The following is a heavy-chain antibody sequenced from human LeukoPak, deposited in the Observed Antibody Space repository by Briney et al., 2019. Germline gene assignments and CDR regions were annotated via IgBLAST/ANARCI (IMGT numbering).Heavy chain of an antibody. V-gene: IGHV4-31*03. CDR3: ARTDSSGYYYDY. J-gene: IGHJ4*02. CDR2: FYYSGST. D-gene: IGHD3-22*01. CDR1: GGSISSGGYY. Sequence: SETLSLTCTVSGGSISSGGYYWSWIRHYPGKGLEWIGYFYYSGSTYYNLSLKSRVSISVDTSKNQFSLKLSSVTAADTAVYYCARTDSSGYYYDYWGQGTLVTVSS.